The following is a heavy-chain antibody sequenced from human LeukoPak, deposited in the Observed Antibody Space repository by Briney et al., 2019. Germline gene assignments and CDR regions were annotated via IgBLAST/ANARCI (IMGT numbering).Heavy chain of an antibody. D-gene: IGHD2-2*03. CDR3: AVGYCSSTSCYGSAFDI. Sequence: GGSLRLSCAASGFTFSSYAMSWVRQAPGKGLEWVSVISGSGGSTYYGDSVKGRFTISRDNSKNTLYLQMNSLRAEDTAVYYCAVGYCSSTSCYGSAFDIWGQGTMVTVSS. V-gene: IGHV3-23*01. J-gene: IGHJ3*02. CDR2: ISGSGGST. CDR1: GFTFSSYA.